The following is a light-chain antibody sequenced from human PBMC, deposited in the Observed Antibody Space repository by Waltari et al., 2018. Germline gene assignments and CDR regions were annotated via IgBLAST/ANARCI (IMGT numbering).Light chain of an antibody. CDR2: KAS. V-gene: IGKV1-5*03. CDR3: EQYYSYSKT. J-gene: IGKJ1*01. CDR1: QSVSSW. Sequence: IQMTQSPSTLSASVGDTVTITCRASQSVSSWLAWYQLKPGKAPKLLIYKASSLESGVPSRFSGSGSGTEFTLTISSLQPDDFATYFCEQYYSYSKTFGQGTRVEIK.